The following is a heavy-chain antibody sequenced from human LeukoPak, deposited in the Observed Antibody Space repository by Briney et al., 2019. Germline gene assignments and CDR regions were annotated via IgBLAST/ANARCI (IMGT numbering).Heavy chain of an antibody. V-gene: IGHV3-30*04. Sequence: GGSLRLSCAASGFTFSSYAMHWVRQAPGKGLEWVAVISYDGSNKYYADSVKGRSTISRDNSKNTLYLQMNSLRAEDTAVYYCARGGDYYRFDPWGQGTLVTVSS. J-gene: IGHJ5*02. CDR3: ARGGDYYRFDP. D-gene: IGHD4-17*01. CDR1: GFTFSSYA. CDR2: ISYDGSNK.